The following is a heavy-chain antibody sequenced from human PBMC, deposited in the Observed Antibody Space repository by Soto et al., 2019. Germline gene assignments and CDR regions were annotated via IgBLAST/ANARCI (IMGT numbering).Heavy chain of an antibody. Sequence: QVQLVQSGAEVKKPGASVKVSCKASGYTFTSYDINWVRQATGQGLEWMGWMNPNSGNTGYAQKFQGRVTMTRNTSRSTAYMERSSLRSEDTAVYYCARGGRVWFGELFRYWGQGTLVTVSS. CDR2: MNPNSGNT. V-gene: IGHV1-8*01. D-gene: IGHD3-10*01. J-gene: IGHJ4*02. CDR3: ARGGRVWFGELFRY. CDR1: GYTFTSYD.